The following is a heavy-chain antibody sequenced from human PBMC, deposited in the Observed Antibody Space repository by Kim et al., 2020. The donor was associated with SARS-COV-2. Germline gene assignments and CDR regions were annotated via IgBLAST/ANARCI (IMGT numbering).Heavy chain of an antibody. CDR1: GFTFSSSV. CDR3: AERHGWHCYFDL. V-gene: IGHV3-23*01. CDR2: ISTSGVTT. Sequence: GGSLRLSCAASGFTFSSSVMSWVRQAPGMGLEWVSGISTSGVTTYYADSVKGRFTISRDNSKNTLYLQMNSLRAEDTAVYYCAERHGWHCYFDLWRRGTLVTVSS. J-gene: IGHJ2*01. D-gene: IGHD6-19*01.